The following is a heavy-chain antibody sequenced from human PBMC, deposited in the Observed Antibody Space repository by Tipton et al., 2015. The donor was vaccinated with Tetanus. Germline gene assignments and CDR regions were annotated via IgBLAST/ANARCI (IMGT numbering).Heavy chain of an antibody. CDR2: ISWNSGSI. CDR1: GFTFDDYA. D-gene: IGHD4-23*01. J-gene: IGHJ4*02. Sequence: SLRLSCAASGFTFDDYAMHWVRQAPGKGLEWVSGISWNSGSIGYADSVKGRFTISRDNAKNSLYLQMNSLRAEDTALYYCAKDFDYGGNLFYYFDYWGQGTLVTVSS. V-gene: IGHV3-9*01. CDR3: AKDFDYGGNLFYYFDY.